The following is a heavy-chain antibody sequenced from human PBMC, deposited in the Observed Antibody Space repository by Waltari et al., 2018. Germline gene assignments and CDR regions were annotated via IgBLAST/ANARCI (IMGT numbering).Heavy chain of an antibody. Sequence: EVQLVESGGGLVQPGGSLRLSCAASGFTFSSYWMSWVRQAPGKGLEWGAKIKQDGSEKYYGDSVKGRFTISRDNAKNSLYLQMNSLRAEDTAVYYCARDQWFGGTLDYWGQGTLVTVSS. V-gene: IGHV3-7*01. J-gene: IGHJ4*02. CDR3: ARDQWFGGTLDY. D-gene: IGHD3-10*01. CDR1: GFTFSSYW. CDR2: IKQDGSEK.